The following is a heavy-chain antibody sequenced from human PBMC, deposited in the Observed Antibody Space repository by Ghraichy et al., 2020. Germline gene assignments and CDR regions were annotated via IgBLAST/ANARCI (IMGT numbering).Heavy chain of an antibody. J-gene: IGHJ6*02. Sequence: SETLSLTCTVTGGSISSYYWNWIRQPPGKGLEWIGYIYYSGSTNYNSSLKSRVTISVDPSKNQFSLKLSSVTAADTAVYYCARDVVPSATKYGLDGWGQGTTGTVAS. CDR2: IYYSGST. CDR1: GGSISSYY. CDR3: ARDVVPSATKYGLDG. D-gene: IGHD2-2*01. V-gene: IGHV4-59*01.